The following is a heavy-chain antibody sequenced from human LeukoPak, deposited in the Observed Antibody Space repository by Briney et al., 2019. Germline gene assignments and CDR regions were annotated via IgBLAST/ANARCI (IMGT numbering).Heavy chain of an antibody. CDR2: IYPSGST. CDR3: ARVNSGSYRQFDY. D-gene: IGHD1-26*01. J-gene: IGHJ4*02. Sequence: SETLSLSCTVSGGSISSYYWTWIRQPAGKGLEWIGRIYPSGSTNYNPSLKSRVTMSVDTSKNQFSLKLNSVTAADTAAYYCARVNSGSYRQFDYWGQGTLVTVSS. V-gene: IGHV4-4*07. CDR1: GGSISSYY.